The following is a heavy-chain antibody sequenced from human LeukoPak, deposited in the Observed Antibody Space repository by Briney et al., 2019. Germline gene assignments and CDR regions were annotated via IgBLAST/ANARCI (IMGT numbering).Heavy chain of an antibody. V-gene: IGHV3-9*01. J-gene: IGHJ4*02. Sequence: GGSLRLSCAASGFTFDDYAMHWVRQAPGKGLEWVSGISWNSGSIGYADSVKGQFTISRDNAKNSLYLQMNSLRAEDTALYYCAKGPYYDILTGYFDYWGQGTLVTVSS. CDR3: AKGPYYDILTGYFDY. CDR2: ISWNSGSI. CDR1: GFTFDDYA. D-gene: IGHD3-9*01.